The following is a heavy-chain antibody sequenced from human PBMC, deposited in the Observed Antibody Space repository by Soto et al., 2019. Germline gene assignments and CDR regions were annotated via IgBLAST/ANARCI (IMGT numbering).Heavy chain of an antibody. J-gene: IGHJ4*02. CDR2: ISSSSSTI. D-gene: IGHD3-22*01. V-gene: IGHV3-48*02. CDR3: ARDPMYYYDSSGYFDY. CDR1: GFTFSSYS. Sequence: GESLKISCAASGFTFSSYSMNWVRQAPGKGLEWVSYISSSSSTIYYADSVKGRFTISRDNAKNSLYLQMNSLRDEDTAVYYCARDPMYYYDSSGYFDYWGQGTLVTVSS.